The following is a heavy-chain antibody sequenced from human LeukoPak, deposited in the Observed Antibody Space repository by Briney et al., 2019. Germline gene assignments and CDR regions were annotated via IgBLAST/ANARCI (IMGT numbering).Heavy chain of an antibody. CDR3: ARMRDCSGGSCYYDSDY. CDR1: GGTFSSYA. Sequence: GASAKVSCKASGGTFSSYAISWVRQAPGQGLEWMGGIIPIFGTANYAQKFQGRVTITADESTSTAYMELSSLRSEDTAVYYCARMRDCSGGSCYYDSDYWGQGTLVTVSS. CDR2: IIPIFGTA. V-gene: IGHV1-69*13. D-gene: IGHD2-15*01. J-gene: IGHJ4*02.